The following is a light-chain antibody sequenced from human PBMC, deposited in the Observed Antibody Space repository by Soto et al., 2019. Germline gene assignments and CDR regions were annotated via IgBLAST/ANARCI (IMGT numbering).Light chain of an antibody. CDR3: MQSLQTGGT. Sequence: DIVMTQSPLSLPVTPGEPASISCRSSQSLLHSNGYNYLDWYLQKPGQSPQLLIYLGSNRASGVPDRFSGSGSGTDFTLKISRVEAEEVGVYYCMQSLQTGGTFGQGTKLEIK. CDR2: LGS. J-gene: IGKJ2*01. CDR1: QSLLHSNGYNY. V-gene: IGKV2-28*01.